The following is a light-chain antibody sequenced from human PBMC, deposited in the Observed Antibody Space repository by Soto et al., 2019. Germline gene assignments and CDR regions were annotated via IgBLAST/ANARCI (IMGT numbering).Light chain of an antibody. J-gene: IGLJ3*02. CDR2: EVS. CDR3: CSYTTNNTWV. CDR1: NSDVGAYNY. Sequence: QSALTQSASVSGSPGQSITISCTGTNSDVGAYNYVSWFQEHPGTAPKLIIYEVSDRPSGVSTRFSASKSGNTASLTISGLQPDDEADYYCCSYTTNNTWVFGGGTKLTVL. V-gene: IGLV2-14*01.